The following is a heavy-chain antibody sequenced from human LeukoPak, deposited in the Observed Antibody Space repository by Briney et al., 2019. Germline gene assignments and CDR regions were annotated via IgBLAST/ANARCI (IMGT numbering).Heavy chain of an antibody. CDR3: ARDPRGIVGANHNWFDP. V-gene: IGHV4-4*07. CDR2: IYASGST. CDR1: GGSISSYY. Sequence: PSETLSLTCTVSGGSISSYYWSWIRQPAGKGLEWIGRIYASGSTNYNPSLKRRVTMSVDTSRRQFDLKLISVPAADTAVYYCARDPRGIVGANHNWFDPWGQGTLVTVSS. J-gene: IGHJ5*02. D-gene: IGHD1-26*01.